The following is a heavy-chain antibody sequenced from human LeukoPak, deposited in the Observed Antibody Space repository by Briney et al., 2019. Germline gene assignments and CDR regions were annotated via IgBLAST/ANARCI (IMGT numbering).Heavy chain of an antibody. Sequence: PGRPLRLSCVASGFPFTSYGIHWVRQAPGKGLEWVSSISSSSSYIYYADSVKGRFTISRDNAKNSLYLQMNSLRAEDTAVYYCARDTYYYGSGSLYWGQGTLVTVSS. CDR3: ARDTYYYGSGSLY. CDR1: GFPFTSYG. V-gene: IGHV3-21*01. CDR2: ISSSSSYI. D-gene: IGHD3-10*01. J-gene: IGHJ4*02.